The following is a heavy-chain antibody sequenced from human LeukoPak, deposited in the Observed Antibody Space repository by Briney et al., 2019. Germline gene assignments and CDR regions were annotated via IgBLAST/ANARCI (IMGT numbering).Heavy chain of an antibody. V-gene: IGHV3-74*01. CDR1: GFTFRSYW. CDR2: INSDGSSR. CDR3: ARGLAVAGSSWFDP. D-gene: IGHD6-19*01. Sequence: PGGSLRLSCAASGFTFRSYWMHWVRQAPGKGLVCVSRINSDGSSRSYVDSVMGRFTISRDNAKNTLYLQLDSLRAEDTAVYYCARGLAVAGSSWFDPWGQGTLVSVSS. J-gene: IGHJ5*02.